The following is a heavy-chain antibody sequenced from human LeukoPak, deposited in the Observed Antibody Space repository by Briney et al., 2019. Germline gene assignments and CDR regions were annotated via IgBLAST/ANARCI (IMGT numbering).Heavy chain of an antibody. CDR1: GFTFSSYW. J-gene: IGHJ3*02. V-gene: IGHV3-74*01. Sequence: PGGSLRLYCAASGFTFSSYWMHWVRQAPGKGLVWVSRINSDGSSASYADSVKGRFTISRDNAKNTLYLQMNSLRAEDTAVYYCASDMVRIDAFDIWGQGTMVTVSS. D-gene: IGHD3-10*01. CDR2: INSDGSSA. CDR3: ASDMVRIDAFDI.